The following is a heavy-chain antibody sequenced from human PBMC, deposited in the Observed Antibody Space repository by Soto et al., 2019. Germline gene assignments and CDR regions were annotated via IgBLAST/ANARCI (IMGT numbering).Heavy chain of an antibody. J-gene: IGHJ4*02. D-gene: IGHD3-10*01. V-gene: IGHV3-23*01. CDR1: GFTFSSYA. Sequence: EVQLLESGGGLVQPGGSLRLSCAASGFTFSSYAMSWVRQAPRKGLEWVSAISGSDDSTYYADSVKGRFTIARDNSKNTLYLQMNSRRAEDTAVYYCAKGRSSITYWGQGTLVTVSS. CDR2: ISGSDDST. CDR3: AKGRSSITY.